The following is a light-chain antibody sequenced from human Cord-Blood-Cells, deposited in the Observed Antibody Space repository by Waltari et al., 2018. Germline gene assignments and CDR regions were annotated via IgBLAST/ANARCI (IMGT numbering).Light chain of an antibody. Sequence: QSALTPPASVPVSPGQSIPISCTGTSSDVGGYNYVSWYQQHPGKAPKLMIYDVSNRPSGVSNRFSGSKSGNTASLTISGRQAEDEADYYCSSYTSSSTGVFGGGTKLTVL. CDR1: SSDVGGYNY. CDR2: DVS. J-gene: IGLJ3*02. V-gene: IGLV2-14*03. CDR3: SSYTSSSTGV.